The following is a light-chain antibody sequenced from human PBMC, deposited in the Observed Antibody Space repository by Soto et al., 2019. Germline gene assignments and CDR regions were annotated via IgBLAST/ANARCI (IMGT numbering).Light chain of an antibody. CDR3: MQALQTPFT. Sequence: DIVMTQSPLSLPVTPGEPASISCRSSQSLLHSNGYNYLDWYLQKPGQSPQLLIYLGSNRASGVTERFSGSGSGTDFTLTNSRVQAEDVGVYYCMQALQTPFTFGPGTKVDSK. J-gene: IGKJ3*01. CDR1: QSLLHSNGYNY. CDR2: LGS. V-gene: IGKV2-28*01.